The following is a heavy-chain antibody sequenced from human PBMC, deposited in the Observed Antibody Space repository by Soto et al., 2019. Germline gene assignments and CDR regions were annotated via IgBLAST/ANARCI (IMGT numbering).Heavy chain of an antibody. V-gene: IGHV3-23*01. CDR1: GSTFSSYS. Sequence: GGSLRLSCAASGSTFSSYSMIWVRQAPGKGLECVSSISGSGGDTFYAASVKGRFTISRDNSKNTLYLQMTGLRAEDTALYFCAKDSALPYSGSFFDYWGQGTLVTVSS. CDR3: AKDSALPYSGSFFDY. CDR2: ISGSGGDT. J-gene: IGHJ4*02. D-gene: IGHD1-26*01.